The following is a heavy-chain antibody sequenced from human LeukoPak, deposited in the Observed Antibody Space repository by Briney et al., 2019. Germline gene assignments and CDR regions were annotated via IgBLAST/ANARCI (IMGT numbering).Heavy chain of an antibody. CDR1: GVTFSSHW. V-gene: IGHV3-7*03. D-gene: IGHD1-26*01. CDR3: ARDPNLYSGTYDTY. Sequence: GGSLRLSCVVSGVTFSSHWMSWVRQAPGRGLEWVANIKQDGSERYYVDSVKGRFTISRDNAKNSVFLQMNSLRAEDTAVYYCARDPNLYSGTYDTYWGQGTLVTVSS. CDR2: IKQDGSER. J-gene: IGHJ4*02.